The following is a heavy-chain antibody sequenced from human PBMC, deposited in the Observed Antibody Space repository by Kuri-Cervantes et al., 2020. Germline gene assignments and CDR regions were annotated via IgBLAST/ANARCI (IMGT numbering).Heavy chain of an antibody. CDR1: GYTFTSYG. D-gene: IGHD6-6*01. CDR2: ISAYNGNT. CDR3: ARVRYSSSSRVDY. J-gene: IGHJ4*02. V-gene: IGHV1-18*01. Sequence: ASVKVSCKASGYTFTSYGISWVRQAPGQGLEWMGWISAYNGNTNYAQKFQGRVTMTRDTSISTAYMELSRLRSDDTAVYYCARVRYSSSSRVDYWGQGTLVTVSS.